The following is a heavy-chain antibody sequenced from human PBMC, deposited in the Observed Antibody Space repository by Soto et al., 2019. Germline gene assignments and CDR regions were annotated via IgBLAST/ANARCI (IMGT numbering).Heavy chain of an antibody. D-gene: IGHD4-17*01. V-gene: IGHV4-30-2*01. CDR1: GGSISSGGYS. J-gene: IGHJ3*02. CDR3: ASSKTTPFDI. Sequence: KTSETLSLTCAVSGGSISSGGYSWSWIRQPPGKGLEWIGYIYHSGSTYYNPSLKSRVTISVDRSKNQFSLKLSSVTAADTAVYYCASSKTTPFDIWGQGTMVTVSS. CDR2: IYHSGST.